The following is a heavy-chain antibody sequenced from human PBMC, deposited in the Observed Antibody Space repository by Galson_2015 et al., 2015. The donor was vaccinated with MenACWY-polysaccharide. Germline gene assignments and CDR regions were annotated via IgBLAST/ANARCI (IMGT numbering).Heavy chain of an antibody. CDR2: VSGGALDT. Sequence: SLRLSCAASGFRFDNFAMTWVRQAPGKGLEWVAGVSGGALDTYYAESVKGRFTISRDNSKNTLYLQMNSLRVEDTAVYYCEKGGGNFPLVVDAIGYWGQGTLVSVSS. V-gene: IGHV3-23*01. CDR1: GFRFDNFA. CDR3: EKGGGNFPLVVDAIGY. D-gene: IGHD2-21*01. J-gene: IGHJ4*02.